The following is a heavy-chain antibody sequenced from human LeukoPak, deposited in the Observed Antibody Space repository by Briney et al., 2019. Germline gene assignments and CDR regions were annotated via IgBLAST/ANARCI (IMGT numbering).Heavy chain of an antibody. J-gene: IGHJ6*03. CDR2: ISPNSGGT. CDR3: AREFDCSSTSCSDYYYHSHMDV. D-gene: IGHD2-2*01. V-gene: IGHV1-2*02. CDR1: GYSFTGSY. Sequence: GASVKVSCKASGYSFTGSYINWVRQAPGQGLEWMGWISPNSGGTNYAQTFQGRVTMTRDTSITTAYMELSGLRSDDTAVYYCAREFDCSSTSCSDYYYHSHMDVWGMGTTVTVSS.